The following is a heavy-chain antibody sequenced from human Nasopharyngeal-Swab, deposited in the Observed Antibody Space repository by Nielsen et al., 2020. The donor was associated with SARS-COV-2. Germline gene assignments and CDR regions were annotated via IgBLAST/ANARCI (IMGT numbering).Heavy chain of an antibody. CDR2: IIPIFGTA. J-gene: IGHJ5*02. CDR1: GGTFSSYA. Sequence: SVKVSCKASGGTFSSYAISWVRQAPGQGLEWMGGIIPIFGTANYAQKFQGRVTITADESTSTAYMELSSLRSEDTAVYYCARGGGSGSYFGWFDPWGQGTLVTVSS. V-gene: IGHV1-69*13. D-gene: IGHD1-26*01. CDR3: ARGGGSGSYFGWFDP.